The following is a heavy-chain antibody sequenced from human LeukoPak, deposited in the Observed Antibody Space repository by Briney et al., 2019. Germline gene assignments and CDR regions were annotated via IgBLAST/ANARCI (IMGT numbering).Heavy chain of an antibody. CDR1: GGSISSYY. D-gene: IGHD2-2*01. CDR2: TYTSGST. V-gene: IGHV4-4*09. J-gene: IGHJ6*03. Sequence: SETLSLTCTVSGGSISSYYWIWIRQPPGKGLEWIGDTYTSGSTKYNPSLKSRVTTSVDTSKSQFSLKLSSVTAADTAVYYCARLGGCSTSCKNYKYYYMDVWGKGTTVTVSS. CDR3: ARLGGCSTSCKNYKYYYMDV.